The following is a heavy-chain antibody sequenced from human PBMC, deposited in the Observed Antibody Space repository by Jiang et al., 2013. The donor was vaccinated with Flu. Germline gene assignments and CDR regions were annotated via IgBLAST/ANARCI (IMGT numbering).Heavy chain of an antibody. CDR2: IYYSGST. V-gene: IGHV4-30-4*01. CDR3: AREAPTTYYYDSSGYYYYFDY. D-gene: IGHD3-22*01. Sequence: TVSGGSISSGDYYWSWIRQPPGKGLEWIGYIYYSGSTYYNPSLKSRLIISVDTSKNQFSLKLRSVTAADTAVYYCAREAPTTYYYDSSGYYYYFDYWGQGTLVTVSS. CDR1: GGSISSGDYY. J-gene: IGHJ4*02.